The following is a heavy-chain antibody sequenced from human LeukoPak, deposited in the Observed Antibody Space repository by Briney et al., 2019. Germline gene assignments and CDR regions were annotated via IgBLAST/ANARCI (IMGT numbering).Heavy chain of an antibody. CDR3: ARDRGRGISHYYDSSGYPDDAFDI. Sequence: SETLSLTCTVSGGSISSGDYYWSWIRQPPGKGLEWIGYIYYSGSTYYNPSLKSRVTISVDRSKNQFSLKLSSVTAADTAVYYCARDRGRGISHYYDSSGYPDDAFDIWGQGTMVTVSS. D-gene: IGHD3-22*01. V-gene: IGHV4-30-4*01. CDR1: GGSISSGDYY. J-gene: IGHJ3*02. CDR2: IYYSGST.